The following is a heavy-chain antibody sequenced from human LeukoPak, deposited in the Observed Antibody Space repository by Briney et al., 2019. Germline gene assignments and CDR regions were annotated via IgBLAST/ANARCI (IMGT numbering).Heavy chain of an antibody. Sequence: GGSLRLSCAASGFTFRNAWMTWVRQAPGKGLEWVGRIKSKSDGGTTDYAAPVKGRFSTSRDDSINTMHLQMNSLKTEDTAVYYCTTGTWIQLWLADYWGQGTLVTVSS. D-gene: IGHD5-18*01. CDR2: IKSKSDGGTT. J-gene: IGHJ4*02. CDR1: GFTFRNAW. V-gene: IGHV3-15*01. CDR3: TTGTWIQLWLADY.